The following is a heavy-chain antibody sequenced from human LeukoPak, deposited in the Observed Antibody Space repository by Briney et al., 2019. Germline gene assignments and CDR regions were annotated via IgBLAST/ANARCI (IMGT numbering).Heavy chain of an antibody. V-gene: IGHV3-66*03. CDR2: IYSDNT. CDR1: GFTVSSNS. D-gene: IGHD1-26*01. J-gene: IGHJ6*03. CDR3: AKDGDTMSGTYYYDMDV. Sequence: GGSLRLSYTVSGFTVSSNSMSWVRQAPGKGLEWVSFIYSDNTHYSDSVKGRFTISRDNSKNTLYLQMNSLRGEDTVVYYCAKDGDTMSGTYYYDMDVWGKGTTVTIS.